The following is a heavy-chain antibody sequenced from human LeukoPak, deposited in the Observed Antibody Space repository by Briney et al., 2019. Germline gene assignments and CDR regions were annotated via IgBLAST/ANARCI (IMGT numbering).Heavy chain of an antibody. CDR2: ISSSSSYI. Sequence: PGGSLRLSCAASGFTFSSYSMNWVRQAPGKGLEWVSSISSSSSYIYYADSVKGRFTISRDNAKDSLYLQMNSLRAEDTAVYYCARALSDIVVVPAAATDWGQGTLVTVSS. D-gene: IGHD2-2*01. CDR3: ARALSDIVVVPAAATD. CDR1: GFTFSSYS. V-gene: IGHV3-21*01. J-gene: IGHJ4*02.